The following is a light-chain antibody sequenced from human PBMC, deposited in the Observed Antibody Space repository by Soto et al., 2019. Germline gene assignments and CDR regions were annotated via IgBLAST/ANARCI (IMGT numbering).Light chain of an antibody. V-gene: IGLV3-21*02. CDR1: NIRDKS. CDR3: QVWHSDYSQMV. Sequence: SYELTQPPSVSVAPGQTGTITGGGNNIRDKSVNWYQQKPGQAPVLVVFDDSGRPLGIPERISGSNSGNVATLTISRVEDGDEAHYYCQVWHSDYSQMVFGGGTKVTVL. CDR2: DDS. J-gene: IGLJ3*02.